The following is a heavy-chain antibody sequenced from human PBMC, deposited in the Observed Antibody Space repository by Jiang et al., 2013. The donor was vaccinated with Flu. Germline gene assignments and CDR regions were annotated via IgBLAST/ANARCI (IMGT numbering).Heavy chain of an antibody. CDR3: ALAIDGNFFFDY. J-gene: IGHJ4*02. CDR1: GNTFWNYW. V-gene: IGHV5-51*01. CDR2: MHVGYSDI. D-gene: IGHD3-3*02. Sequence: VQLVESGVEVKEPGESLKISCEGSGNTFWNYWIGWVRQTPGEGLEWMGIMHVGYSDIRYSPSFQGQVTLSADRSINTAYLQWSRLQTSDTAMYYCALAIDGNFFFDYWGLGNTGQRLL.